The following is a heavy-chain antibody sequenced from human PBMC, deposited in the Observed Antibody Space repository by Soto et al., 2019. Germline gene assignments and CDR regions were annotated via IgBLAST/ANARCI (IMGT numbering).Heavy chain of an antibody. CDR3: AKSPSGWYWRSPYYFDY. CDR1: GFTFSSYA. J-gene: IGHJ4*02. V-gene: IGHV3-23*01. CDR2: ISGSGGST. D-gene: IGHD6-19*01. Sequence: GGSLRLSCAASGFTFSSYAMSWVRQAPGKGLEWVSAISGSGGSTYYADSVKGRFTISRDNSKNTLYLQMNSLRAEDTAVYYCAKSPSGWYWRSPYYFDYWGQGTLVTVSS.